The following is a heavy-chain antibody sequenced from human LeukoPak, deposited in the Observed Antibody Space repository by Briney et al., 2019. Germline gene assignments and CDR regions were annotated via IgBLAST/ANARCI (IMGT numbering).Heavy chain of an antibody. CDR1: GYTFTSSG. V-gene: IGHV1-18*01. CDR2: ISAYNGNT. J-gene: IGHJ4*02. Sequence: ASVKVSCKASGYTFTSSGISWVRQAPGQGLEWMGWISAYNGNTNYAQKLQGRATMTTDTSPSTAYMELRSLRSDDTAVYYCARDSSGWDTFDYWGQGTLVTVSS. D-gene: IGHD6-19*01. CDR3: ARDSSGWDTFDY.